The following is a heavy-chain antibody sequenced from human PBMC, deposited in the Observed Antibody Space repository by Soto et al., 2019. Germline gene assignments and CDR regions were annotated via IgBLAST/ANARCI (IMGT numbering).Heavy chain of an antibody. J-gene: IGHJ6*02. V-gene: IGHV1-69*01. D-gene: IGHD2-21*01. Sequence: QVQLVQSGAEVKKPGSSVKVSCKASGGTFSSYAISWVRQAPGQGLEWMGGIIPIFGTANYAQKFQGRVTITADEFTSAAYRELSILRSEDTAVYSCARGGRFLYGMDVWGQGTTVTFSS. CDR2: IIPIFGTA. CDR1: GGTFSSYA. CDR3: ARGGRFLYGMDV.